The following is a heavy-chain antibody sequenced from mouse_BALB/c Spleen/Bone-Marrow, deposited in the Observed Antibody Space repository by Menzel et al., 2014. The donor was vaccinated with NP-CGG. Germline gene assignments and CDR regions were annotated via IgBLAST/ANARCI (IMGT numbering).Heavy chain of an antibody. D-gene: IGHD1-1*01. CDR2: INPGSGGT. CDR1: GYGFTNYL. CDR3: TRSLSNYGSRYFDY. Sequence: QVQLQQSGAALVRPGTSVKVSCKASGYGFTNYLTEWVKQRPGQGLEWIGVINPGSGGTTYNEKFKGKASLTADKSSSTAYMQLRNLTTDDSAVYFCTRSLSNYGSRYFDYWGQGTTLTVSS. J-gene: IGHJ2*01. V-gene: IGHV1-54*01.